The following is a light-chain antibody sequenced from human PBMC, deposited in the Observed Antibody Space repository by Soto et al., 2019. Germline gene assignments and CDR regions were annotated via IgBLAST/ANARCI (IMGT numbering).Light chain of an antibody. CDR3: QQYNNWPYT. Sequence: EIVMTQSPATLSVSPGERATLSCRASQSVSSNLAWYQQKPGQAPRLLIYGASTRATGIPARFSGSGSGTDFTLTISSLQSEDFAVYYCQQYNNWPYTYDQRTQLEIK. V-gene: IGKV3-15*01. J-gene: IGKJ2*01. CDR2: GAS. CDR1: QSVSSN.